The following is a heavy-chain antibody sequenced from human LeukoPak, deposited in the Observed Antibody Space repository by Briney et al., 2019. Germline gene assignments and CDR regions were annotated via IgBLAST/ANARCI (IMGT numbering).Heavy chain of an antibody. D-gene: IGHD1-1*01. CDR1: GDSFSVYY. J-gene: IGHJ4*02. V-gene: IGHV4-34*01. CDR3: ARGGINWYIDS. Sequence: PSETLSLTCAINGDSFSVYYWSWIRQPPGKGLEWIGEINHGGSTNYNPSLKSRVTISVGTSKNQFFLQLSPVTAADTAVYYCARGGINWYIDSWGQGSLVTVSP. CDR2: INHGGST.